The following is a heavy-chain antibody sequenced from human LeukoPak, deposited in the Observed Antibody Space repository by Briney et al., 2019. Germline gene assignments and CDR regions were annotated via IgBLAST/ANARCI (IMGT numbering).Heavy chain of an antibody. CDR1: GFSFSSYW. D-gene: IGHD3-10*01. V-gene: IGHV3-7*01. Sequence: GGSLRLSCEGSGFSFSSYWMTWVRQLPGKGPEWVANIRQDESERYFADSVKGRFTISRDNAKKSVYLHMSSLRAEDTALYYCARLSAYYYGSYFYYYMDVWGKGTTVTVSS. CDR2: IRQDESER. CDR3: ARLSAYYYGSYFYYYMDV. J-gene: IGHJ6*03.